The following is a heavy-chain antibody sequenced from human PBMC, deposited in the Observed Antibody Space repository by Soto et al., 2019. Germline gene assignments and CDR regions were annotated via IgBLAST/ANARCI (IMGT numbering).Heavy chain of an antibody. D-gene: IGHD6-19*01. CDR1: GASISSFY. V-gene: IGHV4-4*07. CDR2: IHTSGYT. J-gene: IGHJ5*02. CDR3: AREVAATLWWFDP. Sequence: QVQLQESGPGLVKPSETLSLTCTVSGASISSFYWSWIRQPAGKGLEWIGRIHTSGYTNFNPSLRSRITMSDDTSRNQFSLKVTSMTAADTAVYYCAREVAATLWWFDPWAQGTLVPVSS.